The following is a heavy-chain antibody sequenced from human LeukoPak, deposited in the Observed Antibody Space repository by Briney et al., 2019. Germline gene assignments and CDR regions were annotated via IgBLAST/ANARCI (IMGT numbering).Heavy chain of an antibody. D-gene: IGHD5-24*01. J-gene: IGHJ4*02. CDR1: GYTFTGYY. Sequence: DSVKVSCKASGYTFTGYYMHWVRQAPGQGLEWMGWINPNSGGTNYAQKFQGRVTMTRDTSISTAYMELSRLRSDDTAVYYCARDRYGDGFAHFDYWGQGALVTVSA. CDR2: INPNSGGT. V-gene: IGHV1-2*02. CDR3: ARDRYGDGFAHFDY.